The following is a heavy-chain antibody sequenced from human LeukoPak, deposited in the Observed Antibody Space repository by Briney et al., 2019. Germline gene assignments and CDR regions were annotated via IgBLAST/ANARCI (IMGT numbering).Heavy chain of an antibody. V-gene: IGHV4-59*08. CDR3: ARHESNSGWYPAPNDAFDI. J-gene: IGHJ3*02. CDR2: IYYSGST. Sequence: KASETQSLTCTVSGGSISSYYWSWIRQPPGKGLEWIGYIYYSGSTNYNPSLKSRVTISVDTSKNQFSLKLSSVTAADTAVYYCARHESNSGWYPAPNDAFDIWGQGTMVTVSS. D-gene: IGHD6-19*01. CDR1: GGSISSYY.